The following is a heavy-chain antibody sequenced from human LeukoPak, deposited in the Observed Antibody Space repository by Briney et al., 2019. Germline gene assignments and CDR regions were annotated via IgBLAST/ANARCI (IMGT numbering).Heavy chain of an antibody. D-gene: IGHD6-13*01. CDR3: ARREKTYSSRWSD. V-gene: IGHV5-51*01. CDR1: GYSFTDYW. Sequence: GESLKISCKVSGYSFTDYWIVWVRQMPGKGLEWMGIIYPGDSDTKYSPSFQGQVTISADKSINTAYLQWSSLKASDTAIYYCARREKTYSSRWSDWGQGTLVTVSS. CDR2: IYPGDSDT. J-gene: IGHJ4*02.